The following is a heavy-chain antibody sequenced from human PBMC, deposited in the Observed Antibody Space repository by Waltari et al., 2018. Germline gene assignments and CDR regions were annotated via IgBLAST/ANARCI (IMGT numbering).Heavy chain of an antibody. Sequence: EVQLLESGGGLVQPGGSLRLSCAASGFTFSSYAMRCVRQAPGKGLEWVSAISGSGGSTYYADSVKGRFTISRDNSKNTLYLQMNSLRAEDTAVYYCAKRRGFIAAAGTFYFDYWGQGTLVTVSS. CDR2: ISGSGGST. CDR3: AKRRGFIAAAGTFYFDY. CDR1: GFTFSSYA. V-gene: IGHV3-23*01. D-gene: IGHD6-13*01. J-gene: IGHJ4*02.